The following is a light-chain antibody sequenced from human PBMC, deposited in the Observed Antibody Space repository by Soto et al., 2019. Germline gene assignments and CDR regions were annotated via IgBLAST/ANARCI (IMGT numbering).Light chain of an antibody. CDR1: QSVSSTH. CDR2: DAS. Sequence: EIVLTQSPGTLSLSPGERATLSCRASQSVSSTHLAWYQQKPGQAPRLLIYDASSRATGIPDRFSGSGSGTDFTLTISRLEPEDFAVYYCQQYGSSPPAITFGQGTRLEIK. J-gene: IGKJ5*01. V-gene: IGKV3-20*01. CDR3: QQYGSSPPAIT.